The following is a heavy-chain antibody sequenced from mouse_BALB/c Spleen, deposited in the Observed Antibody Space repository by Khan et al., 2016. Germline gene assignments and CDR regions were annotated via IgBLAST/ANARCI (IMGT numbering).Heavy chain of an antibody. CDR3: ARSCRYDDAMDY. CDR2: INTHSGVP. V-gene: IGHV9-4*02. D-gene: IGHD2-14*01. Sequence: QIQLVQSGPELKKPGETVRISCKASGYTFTTAGMQWVQKMPGKGLKWIGWINTHSGVPKYAEDLKGRFAFSLETSASTAYLQISNLKNEDTATYFCARSCRYDDAMDYWGQGTSVTVSS. J-gene: IGHJ4*01. CDR1: GYTFTTAG.